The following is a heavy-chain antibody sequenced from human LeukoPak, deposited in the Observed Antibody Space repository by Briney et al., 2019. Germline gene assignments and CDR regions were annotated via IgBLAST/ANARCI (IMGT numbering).Heavy chain of an antibody. CDR2: MNPNSGNT. J-gene: IGHJ6*02. CDR1: GYTFTSYD. Sequence: GASVKVSCKASGYTFTSYDINWVRQATGQGLEWMGWMNPNSGNTGYAQKFQGRVTMTRNTSISTAYMELSSLRSEDTAVYYCARAPTTVTTHYYYYGMDVWGQGTTVTVSS. CDR3: ARAPTTVTTHYYYYGMDV. D-gene: IGHD4-17*01. V-gene: IGHV1-8*01.